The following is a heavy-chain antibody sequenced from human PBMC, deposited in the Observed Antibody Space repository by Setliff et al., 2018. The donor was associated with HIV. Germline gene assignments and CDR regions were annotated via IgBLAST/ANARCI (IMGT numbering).Heavy chain of an antibody. CDR3: ARDPRFDAFDI. J-gene: IGHJ3*02. CDR2: ILSTGERT. V-gene: IGHV3-23*01. CDR1: GFTFSNYA. Sequence: GGSLRLSCAASGFTFSNYAMSWVRQAPGEGLEWVSAILSTGERTFYADSVKGRFTISRDNSKNTLYLQMNSLRGEDTAVYYCARDPRFDAFDIWGQGTMVTVSS.